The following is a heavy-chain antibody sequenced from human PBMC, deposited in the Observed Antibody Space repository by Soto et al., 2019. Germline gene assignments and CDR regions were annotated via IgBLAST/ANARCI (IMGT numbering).Heavy chain of an antibody. Sequence: ASVKVSCTASGYTFTSYYMHWVRQAPGQGLEWMGIINPSGGSTSYAQKFQGRVTMTRDTSTSTVYMELSSLRSEDTAVYYCARDSVAVAGTLYYYYYGMDVWGQGTTVTVSS. D-gene: IGHD6-19*01. CDR3: ARDSVAVAGTLYYYYYGMDV. J-gene: IGHJ6*02. CDR2: INPSGGST. CDR1: GYTFTSYY. V-gene: IGHV1-46*01.